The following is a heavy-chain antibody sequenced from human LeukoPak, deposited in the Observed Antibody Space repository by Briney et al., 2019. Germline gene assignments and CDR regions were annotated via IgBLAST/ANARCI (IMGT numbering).Heavy chain of an antibody. CDR1: GFTFSNYA. CDR2: ISGSGGST. V-gene: IGHV3-23*01. CDR3: AKEAVPSPYYFDY. J-gene: IGHJ4*02. Sequence: GGSLRLSCAASGFTFSNYAMTWVRQGPGKGLEWVSTISGSGGSTHYADSVKGRFTISRDNAKNSLYLQMNSLRAEDTALYYCAKEAVPSPYYFDYWGRGTLVTVSS. D-gene: IGHD2-2*01.